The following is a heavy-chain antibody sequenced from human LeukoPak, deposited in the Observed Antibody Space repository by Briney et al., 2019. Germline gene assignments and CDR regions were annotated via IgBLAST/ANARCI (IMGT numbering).Heavy chain of an antibody. V-gene: IGHV4-39*07. D-gene: IGHD3-22*01. CDR3: AVTMIVAPWFDP. CDR2: IYSSGNS. J-gene: IGHJ5*02. CDR1: GDSITTNSYW. Sequence: PSETLSLTCSLSGDSITTNSYWWGWIRQSPGKGLEWIGSIYSSGNSYYNPSLKSRATISPDTSKNQYSLRLTSVTAADTAVYYCAVTMIVAPWFDPWGQGTLVTVSS.